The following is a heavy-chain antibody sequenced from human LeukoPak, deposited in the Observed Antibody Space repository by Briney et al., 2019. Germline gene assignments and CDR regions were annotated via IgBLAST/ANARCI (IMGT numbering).Heavy chain of an antibody. CDR2: ISDSGGST. Sequence: GGSLRLSCAVSGITLSNYGMSWVRQAPGKGLEWVAGISDSGGSTNYADSVKGRFTISRDNPKNTLYLQMNSLRAEDTAVYFCAKRGVVIRVILVGYHKEAYYFDSWGQGALVTVSS. D-gene: IGHD3-22*01. J-gene: IGHJ4*02. CDR3: AKRGVVIRVILVGYHKEAYYFDS. CDR1: GITLSNYG. V-gene: IGHV3-23*01.